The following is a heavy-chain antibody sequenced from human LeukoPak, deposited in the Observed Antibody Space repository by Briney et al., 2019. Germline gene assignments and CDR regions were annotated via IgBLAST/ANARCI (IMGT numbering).Heavy chain of an antibody. J-gene: IGHJ6*04. CDR2: ISYDEGNK. Sequence: PGGSLRLCCAASGFTFSSYGMHWVRQAPGKGLEWVAVISYDEGNKYYADSVKGRFTISRDNSKNTLYLQMNSLRTEDTAVYYCAKTRATYYYYGMDVWGKGTTVTVSS. CDR1: GFTFSSYG. CDR3: AKTRATYYYYGMDV. V-gene: IGHV3-30*18.